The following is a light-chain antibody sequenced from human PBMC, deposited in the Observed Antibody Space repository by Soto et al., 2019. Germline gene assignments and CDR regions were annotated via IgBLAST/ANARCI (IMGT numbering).Light chain of an antibody. CDR2: GAS. CDR1: QSISIY. Sequence: DVQMTQSPSFLSASVGDRVTITCRASQSISIYLNWYQLKPGKAPNLLMYGASYLKSGVPTRFSGSGSGTDFTLTISSLQPEDVAIYYCQQTYTSPEITFGQGTRLEIK. CDR3: QQTYTSPEIT. J-gene: IGKJ5*01. V-gene: IGKV1-39*01.